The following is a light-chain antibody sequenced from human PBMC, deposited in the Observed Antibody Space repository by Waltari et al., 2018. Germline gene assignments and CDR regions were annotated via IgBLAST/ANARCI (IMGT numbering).Light chain of an antibody. J-gene: IGLJ3*02. Sequence: QTVVTQEPSFSVSPGGTVTLTCGLSPGSVHTSHYPSWYQQTPGQAPRTLIYSTNTRSSGVPDRFSGSILGNKAALTITGAQADDESHYYCLLFMGSAIWVFGGGTKLTVV. CDR1: PGSVHTSHY. CDR2: STN. V-gene: IGLV8-61*01. CDR3: LLFMGSAIWV.